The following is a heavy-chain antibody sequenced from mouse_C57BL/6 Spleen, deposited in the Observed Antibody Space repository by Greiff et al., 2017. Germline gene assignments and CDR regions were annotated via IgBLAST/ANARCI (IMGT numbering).Heavy chain of an antibody. CDR3: ASEVVATPFAY. D-gene: IGHD1-1*01. CDR1: GYTFTDYY. CDR2: IGPGSGST. Sequence: QVQLQQSGAELVKPGASVKISCKASGYTFTDYYINWVKQRPGQGLEWIGKIGPGSGSTYYNEKFKGKATLTADKSSSTAYMQLSILTSEVSAVYFCASEVVATPFAYWGPGTLVTVSA. J-gene: IGHJ3*01. V-gene: IGHV1-77*01.